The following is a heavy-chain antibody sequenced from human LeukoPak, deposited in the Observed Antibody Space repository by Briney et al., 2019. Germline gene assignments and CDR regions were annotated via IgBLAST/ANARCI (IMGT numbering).Heavy chain of an antibody. J-gene: IGHJ4*02. CDR3: ARDLRGVYYYDSSGPFYYFDY. V-gene: IGHV3-21*01. D-gene: IGHD3-22*01. CDR1: GFTFSSYA. CDR2: ISSSSSYV. Sequence: PGGSLRLSCAAFGFTFSSYAMSWVRQAPGKGLEWVSSISSSSSYVYYADSVKGRFTISRDNAKNSLYLQMNSLRAEDTAVYYCARDLRGVYYYDSSGPFYYFDYWGQGTLVTVSS.